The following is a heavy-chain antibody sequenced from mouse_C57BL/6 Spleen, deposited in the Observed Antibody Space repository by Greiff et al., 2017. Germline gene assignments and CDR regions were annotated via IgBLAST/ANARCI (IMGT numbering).Heavy chain of an antibody. V-gene: IGHV1-18*01. J-gene: IGHJ4*01. Sequence: VHVKQSGPELVKPGASVKIPCKASGYTFTDYNMDWVKQSHGKSLEWIGDINPNNGGTIYNQKFKGKATLTVDKSSSTAYMELRSLTSEDTAVYYCARGYGSSYNAMDYWGQGTSVTVSS. CDR1: GYTFTDYN. CDR3: ARGYGSSYNAMDY. CDR2: INPNNGGT. D-gene: IGHD1-1*01.